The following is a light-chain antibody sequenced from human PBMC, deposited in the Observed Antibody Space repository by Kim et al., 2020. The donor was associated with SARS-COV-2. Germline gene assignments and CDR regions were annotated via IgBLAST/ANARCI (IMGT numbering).Light chain of an antibody. CDR1: QSIRSY. J-gene: IGKJ2*01. V-gene: IGKV1-39*01. CDR2: AAS. CDR3: QQSYSTPNT. Sequence: DIQMTQSPSSLSASVGDRVTITCRASQSIRSYLNWYQQKPGKAPKLLIYAASSLQSGVPSRFSGSGSGTDFNLTISSLQPDDYATYYCQQSYSTPNTCGQRTKLEI.